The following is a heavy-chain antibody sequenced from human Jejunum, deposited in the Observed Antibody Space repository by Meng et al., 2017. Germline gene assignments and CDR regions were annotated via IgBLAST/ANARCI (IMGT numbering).Heavy chain of an antibody. CDR3: ARDEYTSSWLSDY. D-gene: IGHD6-13*01. CDR1: GFPFSSNA. Sequence: GESLKISCAASGFPFSSNAFHWVRQAPGRGLEWVALISYDGSKIYYSDSVKGRFTISRDDSKNTLYLQMNSVRHEDMAVYYCARDEYTSSWLSDYWGQGTLVTVSS. V-gene: IGHV3-30*01. CDR2: ISYDGSKI. J-gene: IGHJ4*02.